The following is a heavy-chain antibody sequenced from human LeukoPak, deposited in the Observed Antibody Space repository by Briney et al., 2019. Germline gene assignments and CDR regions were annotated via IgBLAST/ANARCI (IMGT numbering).Heavy chain of an antibody. CDR1: GGSISSGGYY. CDR2: IYYSGST. D-gene: IGHD6-13*01. V-gene: IGHV4-31*03. J-gene: IGHJ5*02. Sequence: SETLSLTCTVSGGSISSGGYYWSWIRQHPGKGLEWIGYIYYSGSTYYNPSLKSRVTISVDTSKNQFSLKLSSVTAADTAVYYCARDSSSWYWFDPWGQGTLVTVSS. CDR3: ARDSSSWYWFDP.